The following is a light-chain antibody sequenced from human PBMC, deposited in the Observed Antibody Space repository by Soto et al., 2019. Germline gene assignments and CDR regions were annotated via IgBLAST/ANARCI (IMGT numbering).Light chain of an antibody. CDR2: AAS. Sequence: EIVLTQSPGTLSLSPGERATLSCRASQSVTSSYLAWYQQKPGQAPRLLMYAASSRATGIPDRFSGSGSGTDFTLTISRLEAEDFAVYYCQQYGSLSWTFGQGTKVDIK. V-gene: IGKV3-20*01. J-gene: IGKJ1*01. CDR3: QQYGSLSWT. CDR1: QSVTSSY.